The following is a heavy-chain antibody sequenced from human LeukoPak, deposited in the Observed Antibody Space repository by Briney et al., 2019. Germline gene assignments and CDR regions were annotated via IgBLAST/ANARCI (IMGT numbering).Heavy chain of an antibody. V-gene: IGHV4-59*01. CDR2: IYYSGST. Sequence: SETLSLTCTVSGDSISSYYWSWIRQPPGKGLEWIGYIYYSGSTNYNPPLKSRVTMSVDTSKNQFSLKLSSVTAADTAVYYCARIHSSSWFGDFDYWGQGTLVTVSS. D-gene: IGHD6-13*01. CDR1: GDSISSYY. J-gene: IGHJ4*02. CDR3: ARIHSSSWFGDFDY.